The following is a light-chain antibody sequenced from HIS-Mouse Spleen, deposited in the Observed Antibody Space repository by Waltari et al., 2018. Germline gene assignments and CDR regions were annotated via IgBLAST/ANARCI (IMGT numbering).Light chain of an antibody. CDR1: SSDVGGYNY. V-gene: IGLV2-14*03. CDR3: SSYTSSSNYV. Sequence: QSALTQPASVSGSPGQSITISCTGTSSDVGGYNYVSWYQQHQGKAPKLMIYDVSNRPSGVSNRFSGSKSGNTASLTISGLQAEDEADYYCSSYTSSSNYVFGTGTKVTVL. CDR2: DVS. J-gene: IGLJ1*01.